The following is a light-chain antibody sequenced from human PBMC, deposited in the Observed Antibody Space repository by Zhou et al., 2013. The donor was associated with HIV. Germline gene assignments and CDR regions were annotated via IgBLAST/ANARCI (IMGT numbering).Light chain of an antibody. V-gene: IGKV3-20*01. CDR2: GAS. CDR1: QSVGGSY. J-gene: IGKJ2*01. Sequence: IVLTQSPETLSLAPGEGATLSCRASQSVGGSYLGWYQQKPGQAPRLLIYGASNRATGIPDRFSGSGSGTDFNLTITRLEPEDFAVYYCQHYGVSPYTFGPGTKLEI. CDR3: QHYGVSPYT.